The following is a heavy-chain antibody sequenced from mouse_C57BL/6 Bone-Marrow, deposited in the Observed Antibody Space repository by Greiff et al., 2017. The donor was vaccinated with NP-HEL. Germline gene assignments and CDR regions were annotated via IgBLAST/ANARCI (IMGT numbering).Heavy chain of an antibody. CDR1: GYTFTSYD. J-gene: IGHJ1*03. V-gene: IGHV1-85*01. CDR2: IYPRDGST. Sequence: QVQLQQSGPELVKPGASVKLSCTASGYTFTSYDINWVKQRPGQGLEWIGWIYPRDGSTKYNEKFKGKATLTVDTSSSTAYMELHSLTSEYSSVYFCARVEIRYGSRDWYFDGWGTGTTVTVSS. D-gene: IGHD1-1*01. CDR3: ARVEIRYGSRDWYFDG.